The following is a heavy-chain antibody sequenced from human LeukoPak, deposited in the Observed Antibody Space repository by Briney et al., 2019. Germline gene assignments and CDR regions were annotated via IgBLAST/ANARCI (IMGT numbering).Heavy chain of an antibody. Sequence: GGSLRLSCAASGFTFSSYSMNWVRQAPGKGLEWVSSISRSSNYKYYADSVKGRFTISRDNAKNSLYLQMNSLRAEDTAVYYCARDPMVRGAAFDYWGQGTLVTVSS. J-gene: IGHJ4*02. CDR3: ARDPMVRGAAFDY. CDR1: GFTFSSYS. CDR2: ISRSSNYK. D-gene: IGHD3-10*01. V-gene: IGHV3-21*01.